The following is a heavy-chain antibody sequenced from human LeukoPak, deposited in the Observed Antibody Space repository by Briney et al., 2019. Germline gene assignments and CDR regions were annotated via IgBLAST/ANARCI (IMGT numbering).Heavy chain of an antibody. CDR3: AREARTPTVTDGMDV. D-gene: IGHD4-17*01. V-gene: IGHV4-59*01. Sequence: SETLSLTCTVSGGSISSYYWSWIRQPPGKGLEWIGYIYYSGSTNYNPSLKSRVTISVDTSKNQFSLKLSSVTAADTAVYYCAREARTPTVTDGMDVWGQGTTVTVSS. J-gene: IGHJ6*02. CDR2: IYYSGST. CDR1: GGSISSYY.